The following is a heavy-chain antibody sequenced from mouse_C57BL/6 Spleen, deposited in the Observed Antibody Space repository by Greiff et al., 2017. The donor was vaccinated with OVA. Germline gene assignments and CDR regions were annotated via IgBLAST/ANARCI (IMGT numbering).Heavy chain of an antibody. CDR2: IYWDDDK. J-gene: IGHJ4*01. D-gene: IGHD2-4*01. Sequence: VKLVESGPGILQSSQTLSLTCSFSGFSLSTSGMGVSWIRQPSGKGLEWLAHIYWDDDKRYNPSLKSRLTISKDTSRNQVFLKITSVDTADTATYYCARRAEYDYDEVYAMDYWGQGTSVTVSS. CDR3: ARRAEYDYDEVYAMDY. CDR1: GFSLSTSGMG. V-gene: IGHV8-12*01.